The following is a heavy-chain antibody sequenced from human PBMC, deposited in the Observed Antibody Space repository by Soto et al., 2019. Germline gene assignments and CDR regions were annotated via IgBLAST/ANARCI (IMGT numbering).Heavy chain of an antibody. V-gene: IGHV3-43*01. J-gene: IGHJ4*02. CDR2: ISWNSRNR. Sequence: VRPLRLSCTSSLFTFQDRTMHWVRNTPGKGLEWVSLISWNSRNRFYADSVKGRFTISRDNSKNSLYLQMNSLRREDTALYYCAKEMGEWLPLDYWGQGTQVTVS. CDR1: LFTFQDRT. D-gene: IGHD3-3*01. CDR3: AKEMGEWLPLDY.